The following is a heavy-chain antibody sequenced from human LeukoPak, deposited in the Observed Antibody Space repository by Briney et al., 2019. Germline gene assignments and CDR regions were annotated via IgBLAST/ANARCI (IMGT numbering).Heavy chain of an antibody. J-gene: IGHJ4*02. V-gene: IGHV3-23*01. D-gene: IGHD2-21*01. Sequence: GGSLRLSCAVSGITLSNYGMSWVRQAPGKGLEWVAGLSGSGGGTNYADSVQGRFTISRDNTKNTLYLQMNSLRAEDTAVYFCAKRGFVIRVFPSGFHKEAYYFDSWGQGALVTVSS. CDR3: AKRGFVIRVFPSGFHKEAYYFDS. CDR2: LSGSGGGT. CDR1: GITLSNYG.